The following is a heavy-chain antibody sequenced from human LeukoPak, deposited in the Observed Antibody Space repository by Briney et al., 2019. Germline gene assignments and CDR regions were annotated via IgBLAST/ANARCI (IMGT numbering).Heavy chain of an antibody. D-gene: IGHD4-17*01. V-gene: IGHV3-30*02. Sequence: GGSLRLFCAASGFSFNTYGIHWVRQAPGKGLEWVAFIRYDGSNEYYADSVKGRFTISRDNSKNTLYLQMNSLRAEDTAVYYCARDQYGDNPNYGMDVWGQGTTVTVSS. CDR1: GFSFNTYG. CDR3: ARDQYGDNPNYGMDV. J-gene: IGHJ6*02. CDR2: IRYDGSNE.